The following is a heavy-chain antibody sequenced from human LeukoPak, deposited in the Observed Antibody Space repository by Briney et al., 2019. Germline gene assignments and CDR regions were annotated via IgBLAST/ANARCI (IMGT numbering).Heavy chain of an antibody. J-gene: IGHJ4*02. Sequence: PSETLSLTCAVSGGSISSGGYSWSWIRQPPGKGLEWIGYIYHSGSTYYNPSLKSRVTISVDTSKNQFSLKLSSVTAADTAVYYCARGRVSGWSQRYFDYWGQGTLVTVSS. V-gene: IGHV4-30-2*01. CDR3: ARGRVSGWSQRYFDY. D-gene: IGHD6-19*01. CDR1: GGSISSGGYS. CDR2: IYHSGST.